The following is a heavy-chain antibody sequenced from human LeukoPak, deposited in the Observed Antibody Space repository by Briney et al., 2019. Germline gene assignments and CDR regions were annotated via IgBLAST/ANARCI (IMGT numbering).Heavy chain of an antibody. J-gene: IGHJ4*02. CDR2: ISWNSGSI. CDR1: GFTFDDYA. Sequence: GGSLRLSCAASGFTFDDYAMHWVRQAPGKGLEWVSGISWNSGSIGYADSVKGRFTISRDNAKNSLYLQMNSLRAEDTAVYYCARETIYGDPYYFDYWGQGTLVTVSS. CDR3: ARETIYGDPYYFDY. D-gene: IGHD4-17*01. V-gene: IGHV3-9*01.